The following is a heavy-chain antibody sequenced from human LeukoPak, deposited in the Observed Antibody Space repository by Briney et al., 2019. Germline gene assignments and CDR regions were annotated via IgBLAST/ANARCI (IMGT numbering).Heavy chain of an antibody. CDR2: VSYDESNK. Sequence: GGFLRLSCAASGFTFSRHGMQWVRQAPGKGLEWVAAVSYDESNKYYADSVKGRFTISRDNSKNTLFLQMNSLRAEDTAVYYCAKDLGVIIVPYAIDYYGLDVWGQGTKVTVSS. V-gene: IGHV3-30*18. D-gene: IGHD2-2*01. CDR3: AKDLGVIIVPYAIDYYGLDV. J-gene: IGHJ6*02. CDR1: GFTFSRHG.